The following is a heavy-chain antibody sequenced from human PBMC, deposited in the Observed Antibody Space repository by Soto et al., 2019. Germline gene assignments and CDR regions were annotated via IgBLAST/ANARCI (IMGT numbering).Heavy chain of an antibody. CDR2: ISYDGSNK. J-gene: IGHJ4*02. CDR3: AKSVYNWNDGFFDY. D-gene: IGHD1-1*01. Sequence: HPGGSLRLSCSAPGFTFSSYGMHWVRQAPGKGLEWVAVISYDGSNKYYADSVKGRFTISRDNSKNTLYLQMSSLRAEDTAVYYCAKSVYNWNDGFFDYWGQGTLVTVSS. V-gene: IGHV3-30*18. CDR1: GFTFSSYG.